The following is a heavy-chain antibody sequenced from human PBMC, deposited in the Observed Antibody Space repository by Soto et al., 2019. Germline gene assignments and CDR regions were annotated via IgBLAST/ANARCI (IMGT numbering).Heavy chain of an antibody. V-gene: IGHV3-11*01. CDR2: IDSSGSTI. CDR1: GFTFSDDY. D-gene: IGHD2-21*02. CDR3: ARTARGLANVRYYYYMDV. Sequence: GGSLRLSCAASGFTFSDDYMSWIRQTPGKGLEWVSFIDSSGSTIYYADSVKGRFTVSRDNAKNSLYLLMNSLRAEDTAIYYCARTARGLANVRYYYYMDVWGKGTTVTVSS. J-gene: IGHJ6*03.